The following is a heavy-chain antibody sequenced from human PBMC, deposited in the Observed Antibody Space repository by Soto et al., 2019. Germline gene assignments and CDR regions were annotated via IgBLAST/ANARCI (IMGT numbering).Heavy chain of an antibody. D-gene: IGHD3-10*01. Sequence: QVQLQESGPGLVKPSGTLSLTCAVSGGSINSSNWWTWVRQPPGQGLEWIGEIYHSGRTNYNPSLTSRVTISIFTSKSQCSLKRASMTAADTAVYYCAGYYGAENYYLDWVDPWGQVTRVTVSS. V-gene: IGHV4-4*02. CDR2: IYHSGRT. CDR3: AGYYGAENYYLDWVDP. J-gene: IGHJ5*02. CDR1: GGSINSSNW.